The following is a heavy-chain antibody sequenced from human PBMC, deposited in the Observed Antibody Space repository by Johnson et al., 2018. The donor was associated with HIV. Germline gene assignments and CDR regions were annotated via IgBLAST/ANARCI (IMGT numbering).Heavy chain of an antibody. J-gene: IGHJ3*02. Sequence: MQLVESGGGLVKPGGSLRLSCAASGLTVSTNDINWVRQAPGKGLEWVAIIYSGDSTYYADSLEGRFTISRDKSKNTVYLQMNSLRVEDTAVYYCARDGPGDGNAMGGSGAFDIWGQGTMVTVSS. V-gene: IGHV3-66*01. CDR1: GLTVSTND. CDR3: ARDGPGDGNAMGGSGAFDI. CDR2: IYSGDST. D-gene: IGHD5-24*01.